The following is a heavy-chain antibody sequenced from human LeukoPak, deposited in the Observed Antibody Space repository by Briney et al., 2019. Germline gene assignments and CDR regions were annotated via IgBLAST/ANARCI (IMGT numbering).Heavy chain of an antibody. Sequence: GGSLRLSCAASGFTFSSYAMSWVRQAPGKGLEWISAISGSGGSTYYADSVKGRFTISRDNSKNTLYLQMNSLRAEDTAVYYCAKAPEAIAVAGDFDYWGQGTLVTVSS. D-gene: IGHD6-19*01. J-gene: IGHJ4*02. CDR1: GFTFSSYA. CDR3: AKAPEAIAVAGDFDY. V-gene: IGHV3-23*01. CDR2: ISGSGGST.